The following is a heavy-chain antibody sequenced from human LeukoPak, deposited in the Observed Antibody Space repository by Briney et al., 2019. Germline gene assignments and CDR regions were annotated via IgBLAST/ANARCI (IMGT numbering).Heavy chain of an antibody. D-gene: IGHD6-19*01. CDR2: IYYSGST. Sequence: SETLSLTCTVSGGSISSYYWNWIRQSPGRGLEWIGDIYYSGSTNYNPSLESRVTISVDTSKNQFSLRLTSVTAADTAVYYCAREGMAVGFARFPIFNYWGQGTLVTVSS. V-gene: IGHV4-59*01. J-gene: IGHJ4*02. CDR3: AREGMAVGFARFPIFNY. CDR1: GGSISSYY.